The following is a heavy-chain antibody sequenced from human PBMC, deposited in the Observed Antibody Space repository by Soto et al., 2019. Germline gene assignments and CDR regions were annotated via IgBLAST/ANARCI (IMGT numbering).Heavy chain of an antibody. V-gene: IGHV3-30*18. CDR2: MSYAGTYK. CDR3: AKEMYPRTVLDSSSPWGAY. J-gene: IGHJ4*02. D-gene: IGHD6-6*01. Sequence: QVQLVESGGGVVQPGRSLRLSCAVSGFTFSDYGMHWVRQAPGKGLEWVAVMSYAGTYKYYADSVKGRLTISRDLSGNTLFLQINSLRLEDTAVYFCAKEMYPRTVLDSSSPWGAYWGQGTLVTVSS. CDR1: GFTFSDYG.